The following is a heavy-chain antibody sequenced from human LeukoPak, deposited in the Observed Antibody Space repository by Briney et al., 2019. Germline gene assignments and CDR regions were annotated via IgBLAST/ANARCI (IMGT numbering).Heavy chain of an antibody. Sequence: SVKVSCKASGGTFSSYAISWVRQAPGQGLEWMGGIIPIFGTANYAQKFQGRVTITTDESTSTAYMELSSLRSEDTAVYYCARGRLIWQLGFDPWGQGTLVTVSS. V-gene: IGHV1-69*05. D-gene: IGHD6-6*01. CDR3: ARGRLIWQLGFDP. CDR2: IIPIFGTA. J-gene: IGHJ5*02. CDR1: GGTFSSYA.